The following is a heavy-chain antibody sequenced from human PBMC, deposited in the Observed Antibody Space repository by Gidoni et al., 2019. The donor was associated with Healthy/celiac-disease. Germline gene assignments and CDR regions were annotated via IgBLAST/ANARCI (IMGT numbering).Heavy chain of an antibody. J-gene: IGHJ6*02. CDR1: GYTFTSYG. CDR2: ISAYNGNT. Sequence: QVQLVQSGAEVKKPGASVKVSCKASGYTFTSYGISWVRPAPGQGLEWMGWISAYNGNTNYAQKLQGRVTMTTDTSTSTAYMELRSLRSDDTAVYYCARDNYGSGSYYTGLLYYYYGMDVWGQGTTVTVSS. D-gene: IGHD3-10*01. CDR3: ARDNYGSGSYYTGLLYYYYGMDV. V-gene: IGHV1-18*04.